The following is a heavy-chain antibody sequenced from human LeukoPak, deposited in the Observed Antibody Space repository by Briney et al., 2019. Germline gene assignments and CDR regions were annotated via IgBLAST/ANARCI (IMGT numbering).Heavy chain of an antibody. CDR3: AKVWWLVRTSDY. D-gene: IGHD6-19*01. CDR1: GFTFSNFA. CDR2: VTSSGAAT. Sequence: PGGSLRLSCAASGFTFSNFAMSWVRQAPGKGLEWVSTVTSSGAATYYRDSVKGRFTISKDNSKNMLFLQMNSLRAEDTAVYYCAKVWWLVRTSDYWGQGTLVIVAS. V-gene: IGHV3-23*01. J-gene: IGHJ4*02.